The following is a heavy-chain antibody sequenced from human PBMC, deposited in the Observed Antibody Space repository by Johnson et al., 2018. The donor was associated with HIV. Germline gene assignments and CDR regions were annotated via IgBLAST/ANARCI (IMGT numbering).Heavy chain of an antibody. CDR2: ISSDGSNK. D-gene: IGHD6-13*01. CDR3: ASKAAGTMHAFDI. J-gene: IGHJ3*02. V-gene: IGHV3-30*04. Sequence: QEQPVESGGGVVQPGRSLRLSCAASGFTFSSYAMHWVRQAPVKGLAWVAVISSDGSNKYYADSVKGRFTISRDNSKNTLYLQMNSLRAEDTAVYYCASKAAGTMHAFDIWGQGTMVTVSS. CDR1: GFTFSSYA.